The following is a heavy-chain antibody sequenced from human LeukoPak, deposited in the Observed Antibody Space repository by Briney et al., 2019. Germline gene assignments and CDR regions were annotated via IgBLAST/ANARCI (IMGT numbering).Heavy chain of an antibody. V-gene: IGHV3-66*01. CDR2: IYRVGST. D-gene: IGHD6-13*01. Sequence: GGSLRLSCAASGFTVSSNYMSWVRQAPGKGLEWVSIIYRVGSTYYAVSVEGRFTISKDNSKNTLYLQMNSLRVEDTAIYYCARDGFNNSWYGMDVWGQGTTVSVSS. CDR1: GFTVSSNY. CDR3: ARDGFNNSWYGMDV. J-gene: IGHJ6*02.